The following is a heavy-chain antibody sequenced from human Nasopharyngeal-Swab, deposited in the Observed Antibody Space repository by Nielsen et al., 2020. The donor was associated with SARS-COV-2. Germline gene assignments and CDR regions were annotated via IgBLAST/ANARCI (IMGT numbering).Heavy chain of an antibody. D-gene: IGHD3-9*01. CDR1: GGTFSSYA. J-gene: IGHJ6*02. V-gene: IGHV1-69*13. CDR2: IIPIFGTA. Sequence: SVKVPCKASGGTFSSYAISWVRQAPGQGLEWMGGIIPIFGTANYAQKFQGRVTITADESTSTAYMELSSLRSEDTAVYYCARAPRYYDILTGYYYHYYYGMDVWGQGTTVTVSS. CDR3: ARAPRYYDILTGYYYHYYYGMDV.